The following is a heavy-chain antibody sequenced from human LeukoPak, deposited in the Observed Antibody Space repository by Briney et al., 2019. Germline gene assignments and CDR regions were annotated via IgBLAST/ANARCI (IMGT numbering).Heavy chain of an antibody. CDR3: ERDRRWDYCFDY. J-gene: IGHJ4*02. V-gene: IGHV4-38-2*02. CDR2: IYPSGNT. D-gene: IGHD1-26*01. CDR1: GSSISSAYY. Sequence: SETLSITCAVSGSSISSAYYWGWIRQPPGKGLEWIGSIYPSGNTYYNPSLKSRVTISVDTSKNEFSLNLRSVTAADTAIYYCERDRRWDYCFDYWGQGTLVTVSS.